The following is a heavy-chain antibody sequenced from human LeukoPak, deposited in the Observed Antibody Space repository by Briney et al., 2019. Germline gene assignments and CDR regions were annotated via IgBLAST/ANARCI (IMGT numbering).Heavy chain of an antibody. Sequence: GGSLRLSCAASGFTFSSYAMSWVRQAPGKGLEWVSGISSSGGSTYYGDSVKGRFTISRDNSKNTLYLQMNSLRAEDTAVYYCAKDGQYSSSSPYYFGYWGQGTLVTVSS. CDR2: ISSSGGST. CDR3: AKDGQYSSSSPYYFGY. J-gene: IGHJ4*02. D-gene: IGHD6-6*01. CDR1: GFTFSSYA. V-gene: IGHV3-23*01.